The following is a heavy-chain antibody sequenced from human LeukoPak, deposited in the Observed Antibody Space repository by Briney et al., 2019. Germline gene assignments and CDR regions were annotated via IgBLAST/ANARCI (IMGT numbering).Heavy chain of an antibody. CDR2: ITDSGGGT. V-gene: IGHV3-23*01. CDR1: GFTFSSYA. D-gene: IGHD6-19*01. CDR3: AKGDRTSGWSN. J-gene: IGHJ4*02. Sequence: GGSLRLSCAASGFTFSSYAMSWVRQAPVKGLEWVSAITDSGGGTYYRDSVKGRFTISRDNSKNTLYLQMNSLRAEDTAVYYCAKGDRTSGWSNWGQGTLVTVSS.